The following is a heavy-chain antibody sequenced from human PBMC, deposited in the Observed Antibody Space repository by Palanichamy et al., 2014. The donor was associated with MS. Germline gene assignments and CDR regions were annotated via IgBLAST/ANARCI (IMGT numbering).Heavy chain of an antibody. CDR3: ASWITRIRGPAPGGWFDP. J-gene: IGHJ5*02. V-gene: IGHV4-59*03. Sequence: QVQLQESGPGLVKPSETLSLTCTVSGGSIRNYYWNWIRQSPGKGLEWIGYIYYSGTTSYNPSLKSRVTMSIDTSNNQFSLKVNSVTAADTAVYYCASWITRIRGPAPGGWFDPWGQGTLVAVSS. CDR2: IYYSGTT. D-gene: IGHD3-10*01. CDR1: GGSIRNYY.